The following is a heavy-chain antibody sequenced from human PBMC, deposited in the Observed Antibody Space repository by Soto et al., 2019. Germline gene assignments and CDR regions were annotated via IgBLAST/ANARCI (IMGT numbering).Heavy chain of an antibody. D-gene: IGHD3-10*01. J-gene: IGHJ4*02. Sequence: GGSLRLSCAASGFTFSSYAMHWVRQAPGKGLEWVAVISYDGSNKYYADSVKGRFTISRDNSKNTLYLQMNSLRAEDTAVYYCASSYGAGSYYFDYWGQGTLVTVSS. V-gene: IGHV3-30*04. CDR1: GFTFSSYA. CDR2: ISYDGSNK. CDR3: ASSYGAGSYYFDY.